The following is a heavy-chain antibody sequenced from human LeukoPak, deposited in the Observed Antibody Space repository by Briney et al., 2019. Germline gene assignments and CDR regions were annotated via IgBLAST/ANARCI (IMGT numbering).Heavy chain of an antibody. CDR2: ISATDGST. Sequence: GGSLRLSCAASGFTFSSYAMSWVRQAPGKGLEWVSVISATDGSTYYADSVKGRFTISRDNSKNTLYLQMNSLRAEDTAVYYCAKDPMGAPYYYYYMDVWGKGTTVTVSS. CDR1: GFTFSSYA. CDR3: AKDPMGAPYYYYYMDV. D-gene: IGHD3-16*01. J-gene: IGHJ6*03. V-gene: IGHV3-23*01.